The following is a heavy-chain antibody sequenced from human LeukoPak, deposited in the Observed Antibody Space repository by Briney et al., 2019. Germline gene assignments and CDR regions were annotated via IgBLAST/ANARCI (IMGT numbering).Heavy chain of an antibody. V-gene: IGHV3-30-3*01. CDR2: ISYDGSNK. CDR1: GFTFSSYA. J-gene: IGHJ4*02. Sequence: SGGSLRLSCAASGFTFSSYAMHWVRQAPGKGLEWVAVISYDGSNKYYADSVKGRFTISRGNSKNTLYLQMNSLRAEDTAVYYCAKLTTGDFDYWGQGTLVTVSS. CDR3: AKLTTGDFDY. D-gene: IGHD4-17*01.